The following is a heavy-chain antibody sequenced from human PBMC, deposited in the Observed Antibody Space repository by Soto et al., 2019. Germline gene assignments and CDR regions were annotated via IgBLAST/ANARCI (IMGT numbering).Heavy chain of an antibody. CDR2: SSYGGSNK. Sequence: QMKLVESGGGVVQPGTSLRLSCVASGFTFSAFGMHWVRQAPGKGLEWVAISSYGGSNKYYGDSVQGRFTNSRDNSRDTLHLQMNSLRDEDTAVYYCAKGPLRFPDYGDSAAYSYGMDVWGQGTTVTVSS. CDR1: GFTFSAFG. CDR3: AKGPLRFPDYGDSAAYSYGMDV. V-gene: IGHV3-30*18. J-gene: IGHJ6*02. D-gene: IGHD4-17*01.